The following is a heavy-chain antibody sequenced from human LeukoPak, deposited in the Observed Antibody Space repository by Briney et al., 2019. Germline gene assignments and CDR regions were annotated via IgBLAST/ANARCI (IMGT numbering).Heavy chain of an antibody. J-gene: IGHJ4*02. V-gene: IGHV3-23*01. CDR1: GFTFDDYG. Sequence: GGSLRLSCAASGFTFDDYGMSWVRQAPGKGLEWVSAIGGSGGSTYYADSVKGRFTISRDNSKNTLYLQMNSLRAEDTAVYYCARGLDRHYYDTSGDYFAYWGQGTLVTVSS. CDR3: ARGLDRHYYDTSGDYFAY. D-gene: IGHD3-22*01. CDR2: IGGSGGST.